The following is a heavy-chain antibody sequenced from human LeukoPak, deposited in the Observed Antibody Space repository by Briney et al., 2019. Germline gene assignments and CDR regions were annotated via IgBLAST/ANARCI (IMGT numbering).Heavy chain of an antibody. Sequence: GGSLRLSCAVSGFTFSGFWMSWSRQAPGKGLEWVASINSDGSEGYYADVVKGRFTISRDNAKNSLYLQINSLRAEDTAVYYCARDYGDYAGFDYWGQGTLVTVSS. CDR2: INSDGSEG. CDR1: GFTFSGFW. V-gene: IGHV3-7*03. CDR3: ARDYGDYAGFDY. J-gene: IGHJ4*02. D-gene: IGHD4-17*01.